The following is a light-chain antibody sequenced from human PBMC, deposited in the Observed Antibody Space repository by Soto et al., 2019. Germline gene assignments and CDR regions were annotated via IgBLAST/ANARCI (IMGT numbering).Light chain of an antibody. Sequence: QSVLTQPPSVSGAPGQRVTISCTGSSSNIGAGYDVHWYQHFPGTAPKLLIFGNSDRPSGVPDRFSGSKSGTSASLAITGLQAEDEADYFCQSYDSSLSTYVFGAGTKVTVL. CDR3: QSYDSSLSTYV. CDR1: SSNIGAGYD. V-gene: IGLV1-40*01. CDR2: GNS. J-gene: IGLJ1*01.